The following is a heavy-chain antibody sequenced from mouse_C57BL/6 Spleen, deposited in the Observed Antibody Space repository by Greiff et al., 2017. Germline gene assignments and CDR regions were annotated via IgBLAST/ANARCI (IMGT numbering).Heavy chain of an antibody. J-gene: IGHJ2*02. CDR2: IDPETGGT. V-gene: IGHV1-15*01. Sequence: QVQLQQSGAELVRPGASVTLSCKASGYTFTDYDMHWVKQTPVHGLEWIGAIDPETGGTAYNQKFKGKATLTADKSSSAAYMELRSLTSEDSAVYYCTSARLHPYAIDYWGQGTSLTVSS. D-gene: IGHD2-4*01. CDR3: TSARLHPYAIDY. CDR1: GYTFTDYD.